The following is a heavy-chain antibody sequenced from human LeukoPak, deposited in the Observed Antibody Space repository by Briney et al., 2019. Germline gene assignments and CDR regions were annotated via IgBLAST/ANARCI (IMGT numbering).Heavy chain of an antibody. J-gene: IGHJ4*02. CDR1: GFTFSSYW. CDR3: ARDPGPHDYGDAFDY. D-gene: IGHD4-17*01. Sequence: GGSLRLSCAASGFTFSSYWMHWVRHAPGKGLVWVSRINSDGSSTSYADSVKGRFTTSRDNAKNTLYLQMNSLRAEDTAVYYCARDPGPHDYGDAFDYWGQGTLVTVSS. V-gene: IGHV3-74*01. CDR2: INSDGSST.